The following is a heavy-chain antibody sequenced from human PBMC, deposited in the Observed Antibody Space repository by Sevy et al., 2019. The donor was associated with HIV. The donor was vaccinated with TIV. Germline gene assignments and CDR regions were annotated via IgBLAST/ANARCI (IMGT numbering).Heavy chain of an antibody. D-gene: IGHD6-19*01. CDR1: GFTFTTYA. J-gene: IGHJ4*02. CDR2: ISSDGSNK. Sequence: GGSLRLSCAASGFTFTTYAIHWVRLAPGKGLEWVAVISSDGSNKFYRNSVKGRFTISRDSFQSTVSLQMNSLRPEDTAVYYCAGSPPGSGWGYFDYWGQGILVTVSS. V-gene: IGHV3-30-3*01. CDR3: AGSPPGSGWGYFDY.